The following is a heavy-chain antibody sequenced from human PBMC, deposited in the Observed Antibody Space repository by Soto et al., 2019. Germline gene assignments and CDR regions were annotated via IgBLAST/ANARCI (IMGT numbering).Heavy chain of an antibody. Sequence: SETLSLTCTVSGVSISNSSYYWGWIRRPPGKGLEWIGTIYYSGITYYNPSLKSRVTISVDTSKNQFSLKLASVTAADTAVYYCARHGSNWGQGTLVTVSS. V-gene: IGHV4-39*01. J-gene: IGHJ4*02. CDR1: GVSISNSSYY. CDR2: IYYSGIT. CDR3: ARHGSN.